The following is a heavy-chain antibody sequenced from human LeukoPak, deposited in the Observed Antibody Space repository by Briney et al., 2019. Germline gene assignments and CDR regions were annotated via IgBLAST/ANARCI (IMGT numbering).Heavy chain of an antibody. J-gene: IGHJ3*02. V-gene: IGHV6-1*01. CDR2: TYYRSKSYS. Sequence: PSQTLSLTCAISGDTISSNSAAWHWIRQSPSRGLEWQGRTYYRSKSYSDYAVSVKSRLTINPDTSKNQFSLQLHSVTPEDTAVYYCARVARSFTMADAFDIWGQGTMVTVSS. D-gene: IGHD3-10*01. CDR1: GDTISSNSAA. CDR3: ARVARSFTMADAFDI.